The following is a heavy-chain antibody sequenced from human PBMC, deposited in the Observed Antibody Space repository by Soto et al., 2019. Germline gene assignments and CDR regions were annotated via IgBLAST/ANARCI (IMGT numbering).Heavy chain of an antibody. J-gene: IGHJ4*02. V-gene: IGHV4-30-4*01. D-gene: IGHD5-18*01. CDR2: IYYSGST. CDR1: GGSISSGDYY. Sequence: PSETLSLTCTVAGGSISSGDYYWSWIRQPPGKGLEWIGYIYYSGSTYYNPSLKSRVTISVDTSKNQFSLKLSSVTAADTAVYYCARVRVDTAMVIDYWGQGTLVTVSS. CDR3: ARVRVDTAMVIDY.